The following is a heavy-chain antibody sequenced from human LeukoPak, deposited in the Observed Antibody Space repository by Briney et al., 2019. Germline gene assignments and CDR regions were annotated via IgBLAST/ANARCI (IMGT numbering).Heavy chain of an antibody. D-gene: IGHD3-16*01. J-gene: IGHJ6*02. Sequence: ASVKVSCKASGGTFSSYAISWVRQAPGQGLEWMGGIIPIFGTANYAQKCQRRVTITADESTSTAYMELSSLRSEDTAVYCCARVSLRRNYYYYYGMDVWGQGNTVTVSS. CDR3: ARVSLRRNYYYYYGMDV. CDR1: GGTFSSYA. CDR2: IIPIFGTA. V-gene: IGHV1-69*13.